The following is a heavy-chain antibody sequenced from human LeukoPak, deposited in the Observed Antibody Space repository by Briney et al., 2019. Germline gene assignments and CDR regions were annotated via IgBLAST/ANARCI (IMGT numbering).Heavy chain of an antibody. Sequence: GGSLRLSRAASGFPFNTYAMKWVRQAPGKGLEWMAVVLSDGSDQYYADSVQGRFSISRDNSKNTLYLQMDSVRVEDTAVYYCARVSKPGWYDYYYMDVWGKGTTVTVSS. D-gene: IGHD2/OR15-2a*01. CDR1: GFPFNTYA. J-gene: IGHJ6*03. V-gene: IGHV3-30*04. CDR3: ARVSKPGWYDYYYMDV. CDR2: VLSDGSDQ.